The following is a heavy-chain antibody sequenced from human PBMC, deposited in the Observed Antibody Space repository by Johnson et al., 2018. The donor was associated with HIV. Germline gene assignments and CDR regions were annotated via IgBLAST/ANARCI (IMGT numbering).Heavy chain of an antibody. V-gene: IGHV3-20*04. Sequence: EVQLVESGGGLVKPGGSLRLSCAASGFTFSNVWMSWVRQAPGKGLEWVSGINWNGGSTGYADSVKGRFTISRDNAKNTLSLQMNSPRVDDTAIYYCARVRAGRENAFDIWGQGTMVTVSS. J-gene: IGHJ3*02. CDR1: GFTFSNVW. CDR3: ARVRAGRENAFDI. D-gene: IGHD1-26*01. CDR2: INWNGGST.